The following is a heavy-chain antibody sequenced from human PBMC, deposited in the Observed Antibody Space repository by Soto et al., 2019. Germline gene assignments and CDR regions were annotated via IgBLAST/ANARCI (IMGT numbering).Heavy chain of an antibody. CDR3: ARDFFLAGTGRHYFDY. Sequence: ASVKVSCKASGGTFSSYAISWVRQAPGQGLEWMGGIIPIFGTANYAQKFQGRVAITADESTSTAYMELSSLRSEDTAVYYCARDFFLAGTGRHYFDYWGQGTLVTVSS. V-gene: IGHV1-69*13. D-gene: IGHD3-10*01. J-gene: IGHJ4*02. CDR1: GGTFSSYA. CDR2: IIPIFGTA.